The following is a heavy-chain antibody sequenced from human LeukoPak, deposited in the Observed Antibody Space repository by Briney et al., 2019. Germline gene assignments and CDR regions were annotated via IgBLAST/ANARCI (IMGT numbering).Heavy chain of an antibody. CDR1: GFTFGNYD. D-gene: IGHD2-2*01. V-gene: IGHV3-33*08. Sequence: PGGSLRLSCAASGFTFGNYDMHWVRQAPGKGPDWLTTIWYDGSKEYYADAVKGRFTISRDDSKNTLYLQMTGLRVEDTAVYYCARDDCSGSSCLASWGQGTLVTVSS. J-gene: IGHJ5*02. CDR2: IWYDGSKE. CDR3: ARDDCSGSSCLAS.